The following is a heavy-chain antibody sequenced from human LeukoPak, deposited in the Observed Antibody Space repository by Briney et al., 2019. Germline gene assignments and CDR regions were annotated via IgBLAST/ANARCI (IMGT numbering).Heavy chain of an antibody. D-gene: IGHD2-2*01. CDR3: ARDPIVPPGWFDP. CDR1: GGSISSSYSY. CDR2: IYYSGST. V-gene: IGHV4-39*07. J-gene: IGHJ5*02. Sequence: PSETLSLTCTVSGGSISSSYSYWGWIRQPPGKGLEWIGNIYYSGSTYYSPSLTSRVTVSVDTSKNQFSLKLSSVTAADTAVYYCARDPIVPPGWFDPWGQGTLVTVPS.